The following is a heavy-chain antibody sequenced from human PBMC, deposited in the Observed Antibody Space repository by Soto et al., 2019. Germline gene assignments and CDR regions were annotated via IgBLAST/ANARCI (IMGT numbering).Heavy chain of an antibody. CDR3: ARDFFHYSSGYGGWFDP. Sequence: ASVKVSCKASGYTFTSYGISWVRQAPGQGLEWMGWISAYNGNTNYAQKLQGRVTMTTDTSTSTAYMELRSLRSDDTAVYYCARDFFHYSSGYGGWFDPWGQGTLVTVSS. CDR2: ISAYNGNT. J-gene: IGHJ5*02. D-gene: IGHD5-18*01. V-gene: IGHV1-18*04. CDR1: GYTFTSYG.